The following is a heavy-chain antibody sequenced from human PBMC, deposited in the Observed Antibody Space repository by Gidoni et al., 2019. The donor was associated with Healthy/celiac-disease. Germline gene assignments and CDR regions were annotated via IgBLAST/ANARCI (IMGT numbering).Heavy chain of an antibody. V-gene: IGHV1-69*01. Sequence: QVQLVQSGAEVKKPGSSVKASCKASGGTFSSYAISWVLQAPGQGLEWMGGIIPIFGTANYAQKFQGRVTITADESTSTAYMELSSLRSEDTAVYYCASFLGPQGEDPFDYWGQGTLVTVSS. J-gene: IGHJ4*02. CDR2: IIPIFGTA. D-gene: IGHD2-15*01. CDR1: GGTFSSYA. CDR3: ASFLGPQGEDPFDY.